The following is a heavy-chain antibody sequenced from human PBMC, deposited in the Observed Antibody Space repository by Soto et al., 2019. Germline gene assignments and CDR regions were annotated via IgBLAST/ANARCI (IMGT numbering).Heavy chain of an antibody. J-gene: IGHJ4*02. CDR2: ISGSGGST. CDR3: AKRASGSYFDY. V-gene: IGHV3-23*01. Sequence: EVQLLESGGGLVQPGGSRRLSCAASGFTFSSYAMNWVRQAPGKGLEWVSVISGSGGSTYYADSVKGRFTISRDNSKNTLYLQMKSLGAEDTAVYYCAKRASGSYFDYWGQGTLVTVSS. D-gene: IGHD3-10*01. CDR1: GFTFSSYA.